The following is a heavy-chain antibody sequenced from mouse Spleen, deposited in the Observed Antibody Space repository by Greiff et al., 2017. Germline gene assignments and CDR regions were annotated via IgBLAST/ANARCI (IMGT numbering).Heavy chain of an antibody. Sequence: VQLQQSGPELVKPGASVKISCKASGYAFSSSWMNWVKQRPGKGLEWIGRIYPGDGDTNYNGKFKGKATLTADKSSSTAYMQLSSLTSEDSAVYFCARWYGNYYFDYWGQGTTLTVSS. CDR3: ARWYGNYYFDY. D-gene: IGHD2-10*02. J-gene: IGHJ2*01. CDR1: GYAFSSSW. V-gene: IGHV1-82*01. CDR2: IYPGDGDT.